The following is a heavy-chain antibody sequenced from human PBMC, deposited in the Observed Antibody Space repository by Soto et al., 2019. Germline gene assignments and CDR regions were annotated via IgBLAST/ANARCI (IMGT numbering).Heavy chain of an antibody. J-gene: IGHJ4*02. CDR3: ARADSSGYDIYFDY. V-gene: IGHV4-30-2*01. CDR2: IYHSGST. CDR1: GGSISSGGYS. D-gene: IGHD5-12*01. Sequence: QLQLQESGSGLVKPSQTLSLTCAVSGGSISSGGYSWSWIRQPPGKGLEWIGYIYHSGSTYYNPSLKSRVTISVDRSKNQFSLKLSSVTAADTAVYYCARADSSGYDIYFDYWGQGTLVTVSS.